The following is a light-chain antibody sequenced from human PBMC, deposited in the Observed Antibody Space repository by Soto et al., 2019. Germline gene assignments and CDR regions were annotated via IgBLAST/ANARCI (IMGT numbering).Light chain of an antibody. CDR3: XXHGSSFT. CDR2: GAS. J-gene: IGKJ5*01. V-gene: IGKV3-20*01. Sequence: EIVLTQSPGTLSLSPGERATLSCRASQSVSSSYLAWYQQKPGQAPRLLIYGASSRATGIPDRFSGSGSGXXXTXXXSRLEPXXXXXXXXXXHGSSFTFG. CDR1: QSVSSSY.